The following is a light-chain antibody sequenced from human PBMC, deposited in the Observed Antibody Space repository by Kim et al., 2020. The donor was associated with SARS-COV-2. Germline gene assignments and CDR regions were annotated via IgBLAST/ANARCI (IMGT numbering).Light chain of an antibody. CDR2: STH. J-gene: IGLJ3*02. CDR3: LLYYGGAHSWV. V-gene: IGLV7-43*01. Sequence: QTVVTQEPSLTVSPGGTVTLTCASSTGAVSSGFYPSWFRQKPGLPPRPLIYSTHNKHSWTPVRFSGSLLGGKAALTLSNVQPEDEAEYYCLLYYGGAHSWVFGGGTQLTVL. CDR1: TGAVSSGFY.